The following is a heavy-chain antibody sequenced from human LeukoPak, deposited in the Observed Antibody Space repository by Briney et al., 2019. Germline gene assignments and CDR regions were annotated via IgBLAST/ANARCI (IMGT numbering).Heavy chain of an antibody. V-gene: IGHV3-48*03. CDR3: ARELGVAATPGCLDY. CDR2: ISSSGSTI. D-gene: IGHD2-15*01. Sequence: GGSLRLSCAASGFTFSSYEMNWVRQAPGKGLEWVSYISSSGSTIYYADSVKGRFTISRDNAKNSLYLQMNSLRAEDTAVYYCARELGVAATPGCLDYWGQGTLVTVSS. J-gene: IGHJ4*02. CDR1: GFTFSSYE.